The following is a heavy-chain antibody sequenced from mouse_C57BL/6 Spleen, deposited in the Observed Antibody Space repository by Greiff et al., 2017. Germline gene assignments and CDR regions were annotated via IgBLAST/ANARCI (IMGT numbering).Heavy chain of an antibody. Sequence: QVQLQQPGAELVMPGASVKLSCKASGYTFTSYWMHWVKQRPGQGLEWIGEIDPSDSYTNYNQKFKGKSTLTVDKSSSTAYMQLSSLTSEDSAVYYCARAQDNAMDYWGQGTSVTVSS. D-gene: IGHD3-2*02. CDR2: IDPSDSYT. CDR1: GYTFTSYW. V-gene: IGHV1-69*01. CDR3: ARAQDNAMDY. J-gene: IGHJ4*01.